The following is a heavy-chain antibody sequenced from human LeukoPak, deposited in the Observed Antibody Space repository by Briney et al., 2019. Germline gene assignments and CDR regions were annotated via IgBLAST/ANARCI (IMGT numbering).Heavy chain of an antibody. V-gene: IGHV3-13*01. CDR3: VREARGYHYTYFDY. Sequence: GGSLRLSCTASGFTLGGHDMHWVRQTTGDGLEWVAAVSAGHHAFYPGSVKGRFTVSREDAKNSLYLQMNSLRAGDTAVYYCVREARGYHYTYFDYWGQGSLVTVSS. J-gene: IGHJ4*02. CDR1: GFTLGGHD. CDR2: VSAGHHA. D-gene: IGHD5-18*01.